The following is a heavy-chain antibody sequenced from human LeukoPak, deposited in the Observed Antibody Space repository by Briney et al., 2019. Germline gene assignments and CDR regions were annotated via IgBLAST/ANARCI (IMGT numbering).Heavy chain of an antibody. J-gene: IGHJ3*02. V-gene: IGHV3-30*18. CDR2: ISYDGSNK. CDR3: AKDGDYGGNAFDI. Sequence: PGGSLRLSCAASGFTFSSYGMHWVRQAPGKGLEWVAVISYDGSNKYYADSVKGRFTISRDNSKNTLYLQMNSLRAEDTAVYYCAKDGDYGGNAFDIWGQGTMVTVSS. CDR1: GFTFSSYG. D-gene: IGHD4-23*01.